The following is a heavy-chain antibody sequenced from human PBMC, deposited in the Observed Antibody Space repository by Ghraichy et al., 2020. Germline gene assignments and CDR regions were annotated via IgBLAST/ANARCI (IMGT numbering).Heavy chain of an antibody. CDR3: ARDGSSRSVLPYYYYGMDV. CDR2: IYYSGST. V-gene: IGHV4-59*01. Sequence: SETLSLTCTVSGGSISSYYWSWIRQPPGKGLEWIGYIYYSGSTNYNPSLKSRVTISVDTSKNQFSLKLSSVTAADTAVYYCARDGSSRSVLPYYYYGMDVWGQGTTVTVSS. CDR1: GGSISSYY. J-gene: IGHJ6*02. D-gene: IGHD6-13*01.